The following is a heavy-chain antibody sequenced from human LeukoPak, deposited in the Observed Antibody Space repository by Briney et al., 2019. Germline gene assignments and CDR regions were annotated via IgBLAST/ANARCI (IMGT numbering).Heavy chain of an antibody. CDR1: GFPFASYA. D-gene: IGHD3-10*01. V-gene: IGHV3-23*01. CDR3: TRGGEEPFDY. CDR2: IIGSVAST. J-gene: IGHJ4*02. Sequence: GGSLRLSCAASGFPFASYAMSWVRQTPGKGLEWVSHIIGSVASTYYADSVKGRFTISRDNTKNTLYLQMNSLRADDTAVYYCTRGGEEPFDYWGQGTLVTVS.